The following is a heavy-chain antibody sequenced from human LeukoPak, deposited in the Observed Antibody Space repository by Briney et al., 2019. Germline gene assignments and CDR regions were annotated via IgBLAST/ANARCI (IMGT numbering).Heavy chain of an antibody. J-gene: IGHJ4*02. CDR3: ARANRKYDYGDVYFDY. D-gene: IGHD4-17*01. Sequence: GGSLRLSCAASGFIFSDYYMTWFRQIPGKGPEWVSYISGSGDNINYGDSVKGRFTISRDNAKNSLYLQMNSLRAEDTAVYYCARANRKYDYGDVYFDYWGQGTLVTVSS. CDR1: GFIFSDYY. V-gene: IGHV3-11*04. CDR2: ISGSGDNI.